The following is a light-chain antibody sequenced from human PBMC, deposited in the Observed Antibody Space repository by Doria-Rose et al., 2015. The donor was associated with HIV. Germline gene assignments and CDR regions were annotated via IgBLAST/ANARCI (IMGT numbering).Light chain of an antibody. CDR2: EVS. V-gene: IGLV2-23*02. CDR1: SSDVGSYNL. Sequence: QSALIQPASVSGSPGQSITISCTGTSSDVGSYNLVSWYQQYPGKAPKLMNVEVSKRPSGISNRFSGSKSGNTASLTISGLQAEDEADYYCYSYVGSSTVVFGGGTKLTVL. CDR3: YSYVGSSTVV. J-gene: IGLJ2*01.